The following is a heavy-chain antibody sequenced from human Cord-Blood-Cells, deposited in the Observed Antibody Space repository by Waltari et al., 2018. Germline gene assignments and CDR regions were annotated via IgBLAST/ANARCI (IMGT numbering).Heavy chain of an antibody. J-gene: IGHJ4*02. V-gene: IGHV1-24*01. CDR3: ATLFLRYSSSWVDY. CDR1: GYTLTELS. Sequence: QVQLVQSGAEVKKPGASVKVSCKVSGYTLTELSMHWVRQAPGKGLEWMGGFDPEDGETIYAQKFQGRVTMTENTSTDTAYMELSSLGSEDTAVYYCATLFLRYSSSWVDYWGQGTLVTVSS. D-gene: IGHD6-13*01. CDR2: FDPEDGET.